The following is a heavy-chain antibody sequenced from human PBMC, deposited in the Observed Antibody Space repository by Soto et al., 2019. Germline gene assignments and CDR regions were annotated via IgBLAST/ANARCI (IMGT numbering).Heavy chain of an antibody. J-gene: IGHJ4*02. D-gene: IGHD2-2*01. CDR2: IKSKSEGETI. V-gene: IGHV3-15*01. CDR1: GFTFSNAW. CDR3: TRGPVGSTRPLDY. Sequence: EVQLVESGGGLVEPGGSLRLSCAASGFTFSNAWMSWVRQAPGKGLEWVGRIKSKSEGETIDYAAPVKGRFTISRDDSKNTLYLQMNSLKSEYTGVYYCTRGPVGSTRPLDYWGQGTLVTVSS.